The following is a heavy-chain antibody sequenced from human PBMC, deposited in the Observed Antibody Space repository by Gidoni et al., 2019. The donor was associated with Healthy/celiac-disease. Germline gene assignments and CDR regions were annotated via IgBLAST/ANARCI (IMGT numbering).Heavy chain of an antibody. CDR2: IYWNDDK. CDR3: AHTRAYSSSWLDKNWFDP. J-gene: IGHJ5*02. CDR1: GFSLSPCGLG. V-gene: IGHV2-5*01. Sequence: QITLKESGPTLVKPTQTLTLTCTFSGFSLSPCGLGVGWIRQPPGQALEWLALIYWNDDKRYSPSLKSRLTITKDTSKTQVVLTMTNMDPVDTATYYCAHTRAYSSSWLDKNWFDPWGQGTLVTVSS. D-gene: IGHD6-13*01.